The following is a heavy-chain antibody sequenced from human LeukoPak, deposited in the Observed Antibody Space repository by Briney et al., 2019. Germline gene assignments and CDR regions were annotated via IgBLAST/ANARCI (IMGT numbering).Heavy chain of an antibody. CDR2: IHYSGST. D-gene: IGHD6-19*01. Sequence: SQTLSLTCTVSGGSISSGTYYWSWIRQHPGKGLEWIAYIHYSGSTYYNSSLKSRVSISVDTSKNQFSLKLSSVTAADTAVYYCASATVAGTHFDYWGQGTLVTVSS. CDR3: ASATVAGTHFDY. J-gene: IGHJ4*02. CDR1: GGSISSGTYY. V-gene: IGHV4-31*03.